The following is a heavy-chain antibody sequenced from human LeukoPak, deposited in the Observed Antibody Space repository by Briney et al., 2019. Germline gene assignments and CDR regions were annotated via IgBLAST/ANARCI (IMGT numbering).Heavy chain of an antibody. V-gene: IGHV3-48*02. CDR1: GFTFTSYS. Sequence: QPGGSLRLSCAASGFTFTSYSMNWVRQAPGKGLEWVSYISSSSSTIYYADSVKGRFTISRDNAKNLLYLQMNSLRDEDTAVYYCAREPYNGDSRPLDYWGQGTLVTVSS. D-gene: IGHD1-26*01. CDR3: AREPYNGDSRPLDY. CDR2: ISSSSSTI. J-gene: IGHJ4*02.